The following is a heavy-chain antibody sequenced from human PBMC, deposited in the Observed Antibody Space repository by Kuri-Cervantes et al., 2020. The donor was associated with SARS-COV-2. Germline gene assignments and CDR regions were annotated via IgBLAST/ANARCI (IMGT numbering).Heavy chain of an antibody. CDR3: AKTDGIRLGIEY. V-gene: IGHV3-30*18. J-gene: IGHJ4*02. Sequence: GGSLRLSCAASGFTFSSYGMHWVRQAPGKGLEWVAVISYDGSNKYYADSVKGRFTVSRDNSKKTLYLEMNSLRAGDTAVYYCAKTDGIRLGIEYWGQGTLVTVSS. CDR2: ISYDGSNK. D-gene: IGHD1-14*01. CDR1: GFTFSSYG.